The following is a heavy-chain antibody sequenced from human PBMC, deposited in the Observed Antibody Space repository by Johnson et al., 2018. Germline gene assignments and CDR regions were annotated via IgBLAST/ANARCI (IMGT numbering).Heavy chain of an antibody. D-gene: IGHD1-26*01. CDR3: ARNKVSLDGTYYDYRDV. J-gene: IGHJ6*03. V-gene: IGHV4-39*07. Sequence: QVQLQESGPGLVKSSETLSLTCTVSGGSISSRSYYWGWIRQPPGKGLEWIGTIYYSGSTYYNPSLKSRVTISVDTAKNQCSLKLSSVTAADTAVYYCARNKVSLDGTYYDYRDVWGKGTTVTVSS. CDR2: IYYSGST. CDR1: GGSISSRSYY.